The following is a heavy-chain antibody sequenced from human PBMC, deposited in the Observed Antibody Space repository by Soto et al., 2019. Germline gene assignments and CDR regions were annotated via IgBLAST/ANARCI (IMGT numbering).Heavy chain of an antibody. V-gene: IGHV1-2*02. Sequence: ASVKVSCKTSGYTFTGYYLHWVLQAPGQGLEWMGWLKSDSGDSYRAQKFQGRVTLTRDTSISTAYIEMNSMESDDTAVYYCAGGGSTNLGKVGKDYWGKGTVGTVS. J-gene: IGHJ4*02. CDR3: AGGGSTNLGKVGKDY. CDR2: LKSDSGDS. CDR1: GYTFTGYY. D-gene: IGHD1-26*01.